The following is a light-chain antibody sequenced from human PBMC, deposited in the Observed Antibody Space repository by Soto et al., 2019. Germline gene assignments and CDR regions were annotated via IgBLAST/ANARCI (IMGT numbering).Light chain of an antibody. V-gene: IGLV2-14*03. CDR3: SSYLTRSPVV. Sequence: QSALTQPASVSGSPGQSITVSCTGAASDVGGYNFVSWYQQHPGKAPKLLIYDVSHRPSGVSDRFSGSKSDNVASLTISGLQAEDEAEYFCSSYLTRSPVVFGGGTKLTVL. CDR1: ASDVGGYNF. CDR2: DVS. J-gene: IGLJ2*01.